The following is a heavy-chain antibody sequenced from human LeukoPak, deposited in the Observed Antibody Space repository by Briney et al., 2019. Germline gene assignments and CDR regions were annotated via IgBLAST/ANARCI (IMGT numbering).Heavy chain of an antibody. J-gene: IGHJ4*02. V-gene: IGHV1-69*13. CDR3: AGVSGSYLWNY. Sequence: SVKVSCNASGGTFISYAISWVRQAPGQGLEWMGGIIPIFGTANYAQKFQGRVTITADESTSTAYMELSSLRSEDTAVYYCAGVSGSYLWNYWGQGTLVTVSS. CDR1: GGTFISYA. D-gene: IGHD1-26*01. CDR2: IIPIFGTA.